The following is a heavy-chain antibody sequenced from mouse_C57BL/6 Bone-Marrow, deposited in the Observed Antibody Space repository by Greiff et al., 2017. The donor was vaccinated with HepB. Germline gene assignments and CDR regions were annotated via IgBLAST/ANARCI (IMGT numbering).Heavy chain of an antibody. D-gene: IGHD1-1*01. CDR1: GFTFSDYG. J-gene: IGHJ3*01. CDR3: ARGIYYYGSSPFAY. CDR2: ISSGSSTI. Sequence: EVKLVESGGGLVKPGGSLKLSCAASGFTFSDYGMHWVRQAPEKGLEWVAYISSGSSTIYYADTVKGRFTISRDNAKNTLFLQMTSLRSEDTAMYYCARGIYYYGSSPFAYWGQGTLVTVSA. V-gene: IGHV5-17*01.